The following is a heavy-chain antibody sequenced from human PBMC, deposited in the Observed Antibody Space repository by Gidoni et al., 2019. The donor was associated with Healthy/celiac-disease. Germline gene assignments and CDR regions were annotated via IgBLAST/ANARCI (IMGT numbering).Heavy chain of an antibody. D-gene: IGHD1-20*01. V-gene: IGHV3-23*04. CDR1: GFTFRSYA. J-gene: IGHJ4*02. CDR2: ISGSGGST. Sequence: EVQLVESGGGLVQPGGSLRLSCAASGFTFRSYAMSWVRQAPGKGLEWVAAISGSGGSTYYADSVKGRFTISRDNSKNTLYLQMNSLRAEDTAVYYCAKDQITRRGKVPAGFFDYWGQGTLVTVSS. CDR3: AKDQITRRGKVPAGFFDY.